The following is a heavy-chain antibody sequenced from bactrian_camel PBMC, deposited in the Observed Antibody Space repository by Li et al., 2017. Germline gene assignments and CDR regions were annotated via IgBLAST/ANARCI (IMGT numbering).Heavy chain of an antibody. CDR2: MHTGGGAYVP. J-gene: IGHJ6*01. Sequence: HVQLVESGGGSVQSEGSLRLSCSASGDTLNSNCMGWFRQAPGKEREMVANMHTGGGAYVPFYGDSVKGRFTFSQDNAETENTVYLQINDLKPEDTAVYYCVTAQPVAGDFAYWGQGTQVTVS. CDR1: GDTLNSNC. V-gene: IGHV3S54*01. D-gene: IGHD6*01. CDR3: VTAQPVAGDFAY.